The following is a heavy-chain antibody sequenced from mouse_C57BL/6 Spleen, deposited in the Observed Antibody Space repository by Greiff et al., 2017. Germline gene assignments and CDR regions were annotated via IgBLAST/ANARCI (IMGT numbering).Heavy chain of an antibody. CDR3: TRSRGCAY. J-gene: IGHJ3*01. Sequence: QVQLQQSGAELVRPGASVTLSCKASGYTFTDYDMHWVKQTPVHGLEWIGAIDPETGGTAYNEKFKGKAILTADKSSSTSYMVLRSLTSVYSSVYYCTRSRGCAYWGQGTLVTVSA. CDR2: IDPETGGT. CDR1: GYTFTDYD. V-gene: IGHV1-15*01.